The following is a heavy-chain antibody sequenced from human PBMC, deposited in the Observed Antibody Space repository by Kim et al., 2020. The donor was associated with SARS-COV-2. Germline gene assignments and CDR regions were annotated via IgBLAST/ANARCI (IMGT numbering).Heavy chain of an antibody. J-gene: IGHJ3*02. V-gene: IGHV3-23*01. CDR2: ISGSGGST. CDR3: AKTHPPYCSSTSCHPVHAFDI. Sequence: GGSLRLSCAASGFTFSSYAMSWVRQAPGKGLEWVSAISGSGGSTYYADSVKGRFTISRDNSKNTLYLQMNSLRAEDTAVYYCAKTHPPYCSSTSCHPVHAFDIWGQGTMVTVSS. CDR1: GFTFSSYA. D-gene: IGHD2-2*01.